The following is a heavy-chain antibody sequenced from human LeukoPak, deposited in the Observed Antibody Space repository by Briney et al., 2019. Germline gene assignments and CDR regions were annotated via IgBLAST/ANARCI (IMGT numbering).Heavy chain of an antibody. D-gene: IGHD3-22*01. V-gene: IGHV4-34*01. CDR3: ARDDRGMTHNFDS. Sequence: SGTLSLTCAVYGGSFSGYYWSWIRQPPGKGLEWIGEINHSGSTNYNPSLKSRVTISVDTSKNQFSLKLSSVTAADTAVYYCARDDRGMTHNFDSWGQGTLVTVSS. CDR1: GGSFSGYY. J-gene: IGHJ4*02. CDR2: INHSGST.